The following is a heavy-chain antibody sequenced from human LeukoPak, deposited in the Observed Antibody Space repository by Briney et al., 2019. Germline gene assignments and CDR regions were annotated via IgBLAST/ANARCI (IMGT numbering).Heavy chain of an antibody. CDR2: IYYSGST. CDR1: GGSISSSSCH. Sequence: SETLSLTCTVAGGSISSSSCHWGWIRQPPGKGLEWIGSIYYSGSTYYNPSLKSRVTISVDTSKNQLSLKLSSVTAADTAVYYCARHVSYCSSTSCYNEGGYYDYWGQGTLVTVSS. J-gene: IGHJ4*02. CDR3: ARHVSYCSSTSCYNEGGYYDY. D-gene: IGHD2-2*02. V-gene: IGHV4-39*01.